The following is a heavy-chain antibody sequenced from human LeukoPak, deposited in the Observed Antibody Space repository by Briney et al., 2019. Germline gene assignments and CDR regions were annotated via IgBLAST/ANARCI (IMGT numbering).Heavy chain of an antibody. CDR2: IYPGDSDT. V-gene: IGHV5-51*01. D-gene: IGHD3-22*01. CDR1: GYSFTSYW. Sequence: GESLKISCKGSGYSFTSYWIGWVRQMPGKGLEWMGIIYPGDSDTRYSPSLQGQVTFSADKSISTAYVQWSSLKASDTAMYYCARLTRYYDSSGIDYWGQGTLVTVSS. CDR3: ARLTRYYDSSGIDY. J-gene: IGHJ4*02.